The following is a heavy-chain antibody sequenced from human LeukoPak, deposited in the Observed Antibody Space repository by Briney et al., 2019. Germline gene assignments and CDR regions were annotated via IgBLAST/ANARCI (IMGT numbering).Heavy chain of an antibody. D-gene: IGHD4-17*01. V-gene: IGHV3-30*18. CDR1: GFTFRIYG. J-gene: IGHJ4*02. Sequence: GRSLRLSCAASGFTFRIYGMHWVRQAPGKGLEWVAVISYDGSNKYFADSVKGRFTISRDNSKNTLYLQMNSLRAEDTAVYFCVKRGRTSDYAYDYWGQGSLVTVSS. CDR2: ISYDGSNK. CDR3: VKRGRTSDYAYDY.